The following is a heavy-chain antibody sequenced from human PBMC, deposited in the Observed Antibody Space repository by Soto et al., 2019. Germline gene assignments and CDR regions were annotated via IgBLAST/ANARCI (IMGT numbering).Heavy chain of an antibody. CDR2: IYYSGST. V-gene: IGHV4-59*01. D-gene: IGHD2-21*01. Sequence: SQTLPLSITVSGDPLSGYYWSWIRQPTGKGLEWIWYIYYSGSTNYNPSLKSRVTISLDTSKDQFSLKLSSVTAADTAVYFCPTYSHLGANSADFDNWRQGTLVTVSS. CDR1: GDPLSGYY. CDR3: PTYSHLGANSADFDN. J-gene: IGHJ4*02.